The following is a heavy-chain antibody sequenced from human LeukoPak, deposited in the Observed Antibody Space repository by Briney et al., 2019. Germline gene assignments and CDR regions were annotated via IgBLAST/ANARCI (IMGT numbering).Heavy chain of an antibody. J-gene: IGHJ4*02. CDR2: ISSSSSYI. Sequence: GGSLRLSCGASGFTFSSYSMNWVRQAPGKGLEWVSSISSSSSYIYYADSVKGRFTISRDNAKNSLYLQMNSLRAEDTAVYYWARSYSSSSPVFFWGQGTLVTVSS. D-gene: IGHD6-6*01. CDR3: ARSYSSSSPVFF. CDR1: GFTFSSYS. V-gene: IGHV3-21*01.